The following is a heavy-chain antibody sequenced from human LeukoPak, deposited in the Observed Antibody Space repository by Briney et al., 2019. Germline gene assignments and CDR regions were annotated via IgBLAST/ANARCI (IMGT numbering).Heavy chain of an antibody. D-gene: IGHD4-11*01. V-gene: IGHV3-23*01. J-gene: IGHJ2*01. CDR1: GFPFSSYG. Sequence: GGSLRLSCAASGFPFSSYGMSWVRQAPGKGLEWVSAISGSGGSTYYADSVKGRFTISRDNSKNTLYLQMNSLRAEDTAVYYCAKQTPRLYWYFDLWGRGTLVTVSS. CDR3: AKQTPRLYWYFDL. CDR2: ISGSGGST.